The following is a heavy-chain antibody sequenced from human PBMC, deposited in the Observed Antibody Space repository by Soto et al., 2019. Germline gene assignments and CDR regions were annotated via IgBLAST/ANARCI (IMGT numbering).Heavy chain of an antibody. CDR1: GGSISSGVYY. CDR2: IYYSGST. D-gene: IGHD3-22*01. Sequence: SETRSRTWTVSGGSISSGVYYWIWIRQHPGKVLEWIGYIYYSGSTYYNPSLKSRVTISVDTSKNQFSLKLSSVTAADTAVYYCARVPSYYYDSSGYQNWFDPWGQGTLVTVSS. V-gene: IGHV4-31*02. CDR3: ARVPSYYYDSSGYQNWFDP. J-gene: IGHJ5*02.